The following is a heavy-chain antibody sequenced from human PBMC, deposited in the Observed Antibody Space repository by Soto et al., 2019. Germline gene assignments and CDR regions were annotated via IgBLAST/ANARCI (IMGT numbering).Heavy chain of an antibody. Sequence: EVQLLESGGGLIQPGGSLRLSCAGSGFTFSSYAMTWVRQAPGKGLEWVSTIGGSGVAIYYADSVRGRFTISRDNSKNPLYLQMNSLRAVDTAIYSWARRRSYIRMDYIFDCWGRGTLVTVSS. J-gene: IGHJ4*02. V-gene: IGHV3-23*01. CDR1: GFTFSSYA. CDR2: IGGSGVAI. CDR3: ARRRSYIRMDYIFDC. D-gene: IGHD4-4*01.